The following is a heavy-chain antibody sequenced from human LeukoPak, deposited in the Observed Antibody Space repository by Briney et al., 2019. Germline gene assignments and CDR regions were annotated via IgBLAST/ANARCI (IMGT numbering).Heavy chain of an antibody. CDR2: IYYSGST. D-gene: IGHD3-22*01. J-gene: IGHJ6*03. CDR3: ASHHYYDSSGYYGYYYYYYMDV. CDR1: GGSISSYY. Sequence: SETLSLTCTVSGGSISSYYWSWIRQPPGKGLEWIGYIYYSGSTNYNPSLKSRVTISVDTSKNQFSLKLSSVTAADTAVYYCASHHYYDSSGYYGYYYYYYMDVWGKGTTVTISS. V-gene: IGHV4-59*08.